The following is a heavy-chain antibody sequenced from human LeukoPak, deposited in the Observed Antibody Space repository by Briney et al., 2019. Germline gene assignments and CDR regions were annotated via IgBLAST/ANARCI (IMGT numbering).Heavy chain of an antibody. V-gene: IGHV1-2*02. CDR1: GYTFTGYY. CDR3: ARDLYQWLPSTRPRDYYYYMDV. J-gene: IGHJ6*03. D-gene: IGHD6-19*01. CDR2: INVYSRGT. Sequence: SVKVSCKASGYTFTGYYIHWVRQAPGQGLEYMGWINVYSRGTNYAQKFQGSVTMTRDTSISTAYMELSRLRSDDTAVYYCARDLYQWLPSTRPRDYYYYMDVWGEGTTVTVSS.